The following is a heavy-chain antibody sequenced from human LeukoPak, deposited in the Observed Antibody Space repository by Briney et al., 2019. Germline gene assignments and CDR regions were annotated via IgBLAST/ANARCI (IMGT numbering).Heavy chain of an antibody. V-gene: IGHV3-73*01. J-gene: IGHJ3*02. Sequence: GGSLRLSCAASGFTFSGSAMHWVRQASGKGLEWVGRIRSKANSYATAYAASVKGRFTISRDDSKNTAYLQMNSLKTEDTAVYYCTRRSGSYYGESAFGIWGQGTMVTVSS. CDR1: GFTFSGSA. CDR3: TRRSGSYYGESAFGI. CDR2: IRSKANSYAT. D-gene: IGHD1-26*01.